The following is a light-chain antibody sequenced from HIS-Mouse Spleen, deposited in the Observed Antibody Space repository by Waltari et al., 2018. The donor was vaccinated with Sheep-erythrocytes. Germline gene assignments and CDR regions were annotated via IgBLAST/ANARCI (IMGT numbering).Light chain of an antibody. Sequence: QSALTQPASVSGSPGQSITISCTGTSSDVGSYNLVSWYHKHPGKAPQLKVYVGSKRPPGDSNRFSGSKSGNTASLTISGLQAEDEADYYCCSYAGSSTYVVFGGGTKLTVL. CDR2: VGS. CDR1: SSDVGSYNL. CDR3: CSYAGSSTYVV. J-gene: IGLJ2*01. V-gene: IGLV2-23*01.